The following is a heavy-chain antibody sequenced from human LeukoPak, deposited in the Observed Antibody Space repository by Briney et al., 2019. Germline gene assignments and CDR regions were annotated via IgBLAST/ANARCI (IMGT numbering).Heavy chain of an antibody. CDR1: GYTFTSYD. V-gene: IGHV1-18*01. J-gene: IGHJ4*02. Sequence: ASVKVSCKASGYTFTSYDISWVRQAPGQGLEWMGWISAYNGNTNYAQKLQGRVTMTTDTSTSTAYMELRSLRSDDTAVYYCARDIILEAAYGGDLGYWGQGTLVTVSS. CDR2: ISAYNGNT. CDR3: ARDIILEAAYGGDLGY. D-gene: IGHD4-23*01.